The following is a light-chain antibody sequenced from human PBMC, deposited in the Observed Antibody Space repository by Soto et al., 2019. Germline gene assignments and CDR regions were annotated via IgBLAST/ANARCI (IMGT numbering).Light chain of an antibody. CDR3: QQSDKWTPT. J-gene: IGKJ1*01. V-gene: IGKV3-15*01. Sequence: EIVMTQSPATLSVSPGVRSARSCMASQSVSSNLAWYQQKAGQAPRLLMYGASTRAIGIPGRFSVSGSGPEFTLTISSLQYEDFAVYYCQQSDKWTPTFGQGTKVDIK. CDR1: QSVSSN. CDR2: GAS.